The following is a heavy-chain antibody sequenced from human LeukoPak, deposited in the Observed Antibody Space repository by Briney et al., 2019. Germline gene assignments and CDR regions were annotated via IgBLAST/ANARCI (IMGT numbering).Heavy chain of an antibody. D-gene: IGHD4-23*01. V-gene: IGHV1-24*01. Sequence: ASVKVSCKVSGYTLTELSMHWVRQAPGKGLEWMGGFDPEDGETIYAQKFQGRVTMTEDTSTDTAYMELSSLRSEDTAVYYCATVHGGNSEDAFDIWGQGTMVTVSS. J-gene: IGHJ3*02. CDR3: ATVHGGNSEDAFDI. CDR2: FDPEDGET. CDR1: GYTLTELS.